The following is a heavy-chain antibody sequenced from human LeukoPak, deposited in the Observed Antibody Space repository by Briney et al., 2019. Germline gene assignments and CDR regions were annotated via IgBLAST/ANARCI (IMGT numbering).Heavy chain of an antibody. V-gene: IGHV3-33*01. CDR1: GFSFTTYA. D-gene: IGHD3-10*01. Sequence: GGSLRLSCAASGFSFTTYAFHWVRQAPGKGLEWVSIIFQDGRDRNYADSVMGRFTISRDNSKSTLYLQMNSLRAEDTAVYYCARDLGAPGGNWGQGTLVTVSS. CDR2: IFQDGRDR. CDR3: ARDLGAPGGN. J-gene: IGHJ4*02.